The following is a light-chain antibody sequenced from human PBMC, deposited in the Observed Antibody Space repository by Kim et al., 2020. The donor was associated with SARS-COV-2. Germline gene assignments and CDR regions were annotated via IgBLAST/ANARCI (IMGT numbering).Light chain of an antibody. Sequence: DIQLTQSPSSLSASVGDKVTLTCRASQGISNSVAWFQQRPGKAPKSLIYGASTLQSGVPSKFSGSGSGTDFTLTISSLQPEDSATYYCQQYKNYPLTFGGGTKVDIK. CDR3: QQYKNYPLT. CDR2: GAS. V-gene: IGKV1-16*02. J-gene: IGKJ4*01. CDR1: QGISNS.